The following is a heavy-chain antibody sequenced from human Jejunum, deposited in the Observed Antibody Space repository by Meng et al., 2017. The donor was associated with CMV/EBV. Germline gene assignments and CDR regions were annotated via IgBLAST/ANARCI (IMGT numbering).Heavy chain of an antibody. D-gene: IGHD2-21*01. CDR3: ARDKCGADCQLGLFDS. CDR1: VYPFSDNY. CDR2: INPSSGDT. V-gene: IGHV1-2*02. Sequence: VYPFSDNYMYWVRQVPGQGLEWMGWINPSSGDTKFAEKFRDRVTMTRDLSTNTAYMEVSSLRADDTAVYFCARDKCGADCQLGLFDSWGLGTLVTVSS. J-gene: IGHJ5*01.